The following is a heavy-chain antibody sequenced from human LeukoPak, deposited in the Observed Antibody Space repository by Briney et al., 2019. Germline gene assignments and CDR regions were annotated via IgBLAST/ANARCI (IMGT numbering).Heavy chain of an antibody. D-gene: IGHD1-20*01. CDR2: TYYRYKWYN. CDR3: AREGITGTGTGFDY. Sequence: SQTLSLTYAISGDSVSNNSAAWNWLRQSPSRGLEWLGRTYYRYKWYNDYAVSVKSRITINPDTSKNPFSLQLNSVTPEDTAVYYCAREGITGTGTGFDYWGQGTLVTVSS. V-gene: IGHV6-1*01. CDR1: GDSVSNNSAA. J-gene: IGHJ4*02.